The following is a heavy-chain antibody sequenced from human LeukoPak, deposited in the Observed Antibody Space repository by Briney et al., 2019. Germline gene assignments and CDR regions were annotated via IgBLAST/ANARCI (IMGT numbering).Heavy chain of an antibody. V-gene: IGHV4-39*07. J-gene: IGHJ4*02. CDR2: IYYGGGT. CDR3: AREPGYSSGSVD. Sequence: SETLSLTCTVSGGSTSSSSHYWGWIRQPPGKGLEWIGSIYYGGGTYYNPSLKSRVTISVDTSKNQFSLKLTSVSAADTAVYYCAREPGYSSGSVDWGQGTLVTVPS. CDR1: GGSTSSSSHY. D-gene: IGHD6-19*01.